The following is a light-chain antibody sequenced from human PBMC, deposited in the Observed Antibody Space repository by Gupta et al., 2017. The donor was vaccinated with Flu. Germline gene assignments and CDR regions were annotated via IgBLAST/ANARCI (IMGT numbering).Light chain of an antibody. Sequence: QSALTQPASVSGSPGQSITISCTGTSNDVGGYNYVSWYQHHPGKAPKLIIYEVSDRPSGVSNRFSGSKSGNTASLTVSGLRAEDEAEYYCSSYRRGSDPCVFGTGTKVTVL. CDR1: SNDVGGYNY. CDR3: SSYRRGSDPCV. V-gene: IGLV2-14*01. CDR2: EVS. J-gene: IGLJ1*01.